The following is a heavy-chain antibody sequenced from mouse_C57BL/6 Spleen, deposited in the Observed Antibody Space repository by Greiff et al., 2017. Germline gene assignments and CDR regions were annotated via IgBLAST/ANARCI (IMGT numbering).Heavy chain of an antibody. D-gene: IGHD4-1*01. CDR2: IWSGGST. Sequence: QVQLQQSGPGLVQPSQSLSITCTVSGFSLTSYGVHWVRQSPGKGLEWLGVIWSGGSTDYNAAFISRLSISKDNSKSQVFFKMNSLQADDTAIYYCARNWDVYYAMDYWGQGTSVTVSS. CDR3: ARNWDVYYAMDY. CDR1: GFSLTSYG. V-gene: IGHV2-2*01. J-gene: IGHJ4*01.